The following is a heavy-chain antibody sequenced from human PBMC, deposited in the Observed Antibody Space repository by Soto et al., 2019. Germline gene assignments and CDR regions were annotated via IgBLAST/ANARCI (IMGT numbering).Heavy chain of an antibody. J-gene: IGHJ5*02. CDR2: IHSDVTT. D-gene: IGHD5-12*01. CDR3: ARELSGSWYNWFDP. Sequence: EMQLVESGGGLIQPGGSLRLSCAASGFSVSSNSMSWVRQAPGKGLEWVSVIHSDVTTYYADSVKGRFIISRDTSKDTLYLQMNRLRAEDTAVYYCARELSGSWYNWFDPWGQGTLVTVSS. V-gene: IGHV3-53*01. CDR1: GFSVSSNS.